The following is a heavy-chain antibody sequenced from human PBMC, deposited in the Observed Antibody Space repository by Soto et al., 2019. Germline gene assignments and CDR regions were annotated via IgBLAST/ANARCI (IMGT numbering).Heavy chain of an antibody. V-gene: IGHV3-48*02. CDR2: ISSSSSTI. Sequence: EVQLVESGGGLVQPGGSLRLSCAASGFTFSSYSMNWVRQAPGKGLEWVSYISSSSSTIYYADSVKGRFTISRDNAKNSLYLQMNSLRDEDTAVYYCARDASIRYGDFDYYYYGMDVWGQGTTVTVSS. D-gene: IGHD4-17*01. CDR3: ARDASIRYGDFDYYYYGMDV. CDR1: GFTFSSYS. J-gene: IGHJ6*02.